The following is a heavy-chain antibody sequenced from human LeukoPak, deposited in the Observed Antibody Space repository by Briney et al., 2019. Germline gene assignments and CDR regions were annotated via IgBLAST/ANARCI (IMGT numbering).Heavy chain of an antibody. Sequence: GGSLRLSCAASGFTFNYYSIHWVRQAPGKGLEWVALISYDGSNEYYGDSVKGRFTISRDNSKNTLYLQMSSLRDEDTAVYYCAKDRLRRYYYDSSGCLDYWGQGTLVTVSS. CDR2: ISYDGSNE. J-gene: IGHJ4*02. CDR3: AKDRLRRYYYDSSGCLDY. V-gene: IGHV3-30*18. CDR1: GFTFNYYS. D-gene: IGHD3-22*01.